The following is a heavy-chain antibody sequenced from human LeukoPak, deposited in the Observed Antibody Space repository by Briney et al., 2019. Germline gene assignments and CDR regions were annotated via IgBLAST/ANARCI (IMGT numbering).Heavy chain of an antibody. CDR2: IKQDGSEK. D-gene: IGHD7-27*01. CDR1: GFTFSSYW. CDR3: ARAGWGSREGFDY. V-gene: IGHV3-7*01. Sequence: PGGSLRLSCAASGFTFSSYWMSWVRQAPGKGLEWVANIKQDGSEKYYVDSMKGRFTISRDDAKNSLYLQMNSLRAEDTAVYYCARAGWGSREGFDYWGQGTLVTVSS. J-gene: IGHJ4*02.